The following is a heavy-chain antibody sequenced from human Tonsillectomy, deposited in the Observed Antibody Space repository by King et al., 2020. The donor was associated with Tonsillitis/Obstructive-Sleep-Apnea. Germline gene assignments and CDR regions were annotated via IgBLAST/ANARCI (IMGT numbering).Heavy chain of an antibody. J-gene: IGHJ4*02. D-gene: IGHD4-17*01. V-gene: IGHV4-34*01. CDR1: GGSFSVYY. CDR2: INHSGGT. CDR3: ARGYGDPNVYFDY. Sequence: VQLQQWGAGLLKPSETLSLTCAVYGGSFSVYYWSWVRQPPGKGLEGIGEINHSGGTNYSPSLKSRVTRSVETSKNQFSLKLSSVTAADTAVYYCARGYGDPNVYFDYWGQGTLVTVSS.